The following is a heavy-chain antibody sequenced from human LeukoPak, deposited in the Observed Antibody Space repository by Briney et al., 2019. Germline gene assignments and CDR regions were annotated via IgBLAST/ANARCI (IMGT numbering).Heavy chain of an antibody. CDR2: VSYSGNT. Sequence: KPSETLSLTCTVSGGSISSSTYYWGWVRQPPGKGLEWIGSVSYSGNTYYNTSLRSRVTISIDTSRNQFSLKVTSVTAADTAVYYCARETPAVRDNCFDPWGQGTLVTVSS. J-gene: IGHJ5*02. CDR3: ARETPAVRDNCFDP. V-gene: IGHV4-39*02. CDR1: GGSISSSTYY. D-gene: IGHD2-2*01.